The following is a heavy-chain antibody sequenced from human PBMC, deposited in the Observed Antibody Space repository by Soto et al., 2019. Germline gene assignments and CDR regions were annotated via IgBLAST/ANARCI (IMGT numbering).Heavy chain of an antibody. CDR1: GYSISSGYY. CDR2: IYHSGST. V-gene: IGHV4-38-2*01. Sequence: SETLSLTCAVSGYSISSGYYWGWIRQTPGKGLEWIASIYHSGSTYYNPSLKSRVTISVDTSKNKFSLKLTSVTAADTAVYYCARGAATVTTGLIDPWGQRIMVTVSS. D-gene: IGHD4-17*01. J-gene: IGHJ5*02. CDR3: ARGAATVTTGLIDP.